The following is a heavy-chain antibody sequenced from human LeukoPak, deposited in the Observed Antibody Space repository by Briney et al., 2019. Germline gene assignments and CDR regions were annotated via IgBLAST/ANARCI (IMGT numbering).Heavy chain of an antibody. D-gene: IGHD6-19*01. CDR3: ARVASGYSSGWFAVDY. Sequence: SVKVSCKASGGTFSSYAISWVRQAPGQGLEWMGGIIPIFGTANYAQKFQGRVTMTRDTSISTAYMELSRLRSDDTAVYYCARVASGYSSGWFAVDYWGQGTLVTVSS. V-gene: IGHV1-69*05. CDR2: IIPIFGTA. J-gene: IGHJ4*02. CDR1: GGTFSSYA.